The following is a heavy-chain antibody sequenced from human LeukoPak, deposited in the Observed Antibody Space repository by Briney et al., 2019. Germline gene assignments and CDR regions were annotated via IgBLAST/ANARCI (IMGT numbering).Heavy chain of an antibody. CDR2: VYYGGST. V-gene: IGHV4-39*01. CDR3: ARHRVLGIAAAPYYFDS. CDR1: GGSISGSSYF. D-gene: IGHD6-13*01. Sequence: PSETLSLTCTVSGGSISGSSYFWGWIRQPPGKGLEWIGSVYYGGSTYYTPSLKSRVTISVDTSKNQFSLKLRSVTAADTALYYCARHRVLGIAAAPYYFDSWGQGTLVTVSS. J-gene: IGHJ4*02.